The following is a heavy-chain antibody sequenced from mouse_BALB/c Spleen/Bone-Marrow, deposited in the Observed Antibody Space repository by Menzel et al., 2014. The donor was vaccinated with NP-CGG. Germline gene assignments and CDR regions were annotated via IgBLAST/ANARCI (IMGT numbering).Heavy chain of an antibody. D-gene: IGHD2-3*01. CDR1: GFTFSSYT. Sequence: EVQLVESGGNLVQPGGSLKLSCAASGFTFSSYTMSWVRQTPEKRLEWVAYISNGGGSTCYPDTVKGRFTISRDNATNTLYLQMSSLKSEDTAMYYCARQSYEGFAYWGQGTLVTVSA. CDR3: ARQSYEGFAY. V-gene: IGHV5-12-2*01. CDR2: ISNGGGST. J-gene: IGHJ3*01.